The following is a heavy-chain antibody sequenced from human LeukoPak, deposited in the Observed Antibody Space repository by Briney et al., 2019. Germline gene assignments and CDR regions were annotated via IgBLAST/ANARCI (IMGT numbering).Heavy chain of an antibody. CDR3: ARAWLRLNPYFDY. V-gene: IGHV1-2*02. CDR1: GYTFTGYY. D-gene: IGHD5-12*01. J-gene: IGHJ4*02. CDR2: INPNSGGT. Sequence: ASVKVSCKASGYTFTGYYMHWVRQAPGQGLEWMGWINPNSGGTNYAQKFQGRVTMTRDTSISTSYMELSRLRSDHTAVYYCARAWLRLNPYFDYWGQGTLVTVSS.